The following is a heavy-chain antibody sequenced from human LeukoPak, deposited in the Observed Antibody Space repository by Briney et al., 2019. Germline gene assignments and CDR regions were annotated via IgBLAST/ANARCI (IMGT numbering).Heavy chain of an antibody. D-gene: IGHD3-16*01. CDR2: ISGTGGST. CDR1: GFTFSNYA. Sequence: GGSLRLSCAASGFTFSNYAMSWVRQAPGKGLEWVAGISGTGGSTHYADSVKGRFTISRDNSKNTVYLQMNSLKPEDTAMYYCARERGEGRTRNFDYWGQGTLVTVSS. CDR3: ARERGEGRTRNFDY. V-gene: IGHV3-23*01. J-gene: IGHJ4*02.